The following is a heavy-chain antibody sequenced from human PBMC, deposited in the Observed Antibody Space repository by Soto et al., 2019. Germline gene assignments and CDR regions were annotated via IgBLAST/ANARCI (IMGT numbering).Heavy chain of an antibody. CDR1: GYTFTSYG. CDR2: ISAYNGNT. Sequence: ASVKVSCKASGYTFTSYGISWVRQAHGQGLEWMGWISAYNGNTNYAQKLQGRVTMTTDTSTSTAYMELRSLRSDDTAVYYCARDGSIAVAGSVDYWGQGTLVTVSS. V-gene: IGHV1-18*04. D-gene: IGHD6-19*01. J-gene: IGHJ4*02. CDR3: ARDGSIAVAGSVDY.